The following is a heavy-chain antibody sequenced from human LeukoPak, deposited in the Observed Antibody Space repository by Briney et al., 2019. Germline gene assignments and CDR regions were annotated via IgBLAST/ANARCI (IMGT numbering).Heavy chain of an antibody. D-gene: IGHD6-13*01. Sequence: SETLSLTCTVSGGSISSSSYYWGWIRQPPGKGLEWIGSTYYSGSTYYNPSLKSRVTISVDTSKNQFSLKLSSVTAADTAVYYCARRISSSWYYFDYWGQGTLVTVSS. CDR3: ARRISSSWYYFDY. V-gene: IGHV4-39*01. CDR1: GGSISSSSYY. J-gene: IGHJ4*02. CDR2: TYYSGST.